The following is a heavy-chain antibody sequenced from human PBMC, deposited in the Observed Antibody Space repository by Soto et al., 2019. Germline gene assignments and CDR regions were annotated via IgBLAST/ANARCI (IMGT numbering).Heavy chain of an antibody. CDR1: GFPFSTYG. Sequence: GGSLRLSCAASGFPFSTYGMHLVRQAPGKGLEWVAAIWYDGIDKYYAGSVKGRFTISRDNSMNTVYLQMSSLRADDTAVYYCARAAVTDYHHHGMDVWGKGTTVPVSS. CDR3: ARAAVTDYHHHGMDV. J-gene: IGHJ6*04. D-gene: IGHD4-17*01. V-gene: IGHV3-33*01. CDR2: IWYDGIDK.